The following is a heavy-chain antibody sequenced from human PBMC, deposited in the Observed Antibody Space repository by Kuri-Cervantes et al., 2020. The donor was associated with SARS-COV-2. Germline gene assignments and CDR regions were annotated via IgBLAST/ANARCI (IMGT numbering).Heavy chain of an antibody. D-gene: IGHD2-21*01. CDR2: ISGSGGST. V-gene: IGHV3-23*01. J-gene: IGHJ4*02. Sequence: GGSLRLSCAASGFTVSSNYMSWVRQAPGKGLEWVSAISGSGGSTYYADSVKGRFTISRDNSKNTLYLQMNSLRAEDTAVYYCAKGGSYCGGDCYGKYYFDYWGQGTLVTVSS. CDR3: AKGGSYCGGDCYGKYYFDY. CDR1: GFTVSSNY.